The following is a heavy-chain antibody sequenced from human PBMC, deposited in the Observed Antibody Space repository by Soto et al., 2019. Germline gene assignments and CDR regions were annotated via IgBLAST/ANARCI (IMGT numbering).Heavy chain of an antibody. CDR3: ARGNHRWLQLWYFDL. J-gene: IGHJ2*01. CDR2: IIPIFGTA. Sequence: QVQLVQSGAEVKKPGSSVTVSCKASGGTFSSYTIRWVRQAPGPGLEWMGGIIPIFGTANYAQKFQGRVTITADESTSTAYMELSSLRSEDTAVYYCARGNHRWLQLWYFDLWGRGTLVTVSS. V-gene: IGHV1-69*12. CDR1: GGTFSSYT. D-gene: IGHD5-12*01.